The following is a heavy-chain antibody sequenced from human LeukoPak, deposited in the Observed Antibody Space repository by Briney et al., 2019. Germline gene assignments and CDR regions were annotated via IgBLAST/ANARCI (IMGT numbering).Heavy chain of an antibody. CDR2: TKPDGSEK. Sequence: QPGGSLRLSCAASGFTFRSYWMTWVRQAPGKGPEWVANTKPDGSEKYYVDSVKGRFTVSRDNAKNSLYLQMNSLRAEDSAVYFCARSTVSAAGDDWGQGTLVNVSS. D-gene: IGHD6-13*01. CDR3: ARSTVSAAGDD. V-gene: IGHV3-7*01. J-gene: IGHJ4*02. CDR1: GFTFRSYW.